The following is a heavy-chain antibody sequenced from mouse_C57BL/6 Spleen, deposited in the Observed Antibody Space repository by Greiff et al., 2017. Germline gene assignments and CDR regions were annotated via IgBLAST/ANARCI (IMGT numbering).Heavy chain of an antibody. J-gene: IGHJ2*01. Sequence: EVKLLESGPGLVKPSQSLSLTCSVTGYSITSGYYWNWIRQFPGNKLEWMGYISYDGSNNYNPSLKNRISITRDTSKNQFFLKLNSVTTEDTATYYCARDGGPYYFDYWGQGTTLTVSS. CDR3: ARDGGPYYFDY. D-gene: IGHD1-1*02. V-gene: IGHV3-6*01. CDR1: GYSITSGYY. CDR2: ISYDGSN.